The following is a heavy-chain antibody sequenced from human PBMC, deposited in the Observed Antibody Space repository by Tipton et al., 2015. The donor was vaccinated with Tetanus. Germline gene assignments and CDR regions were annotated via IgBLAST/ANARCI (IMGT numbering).Heavy chain of an antibody. CDR1: GYTFDTYW. D-gene: IGHD6-6*01. J-gene: IGHJ4*02. Sequence: VQLVQSGAEVKKPGEPLKISCKCSGYTFDTYWIAWVRQMPGKGLEWMGIIYPGDSDTRYSPSFQGHVTMSADKSINTAYLQWSSLKASDTAMYFCARLHLRTYASSSGYWGQGTLVTVSS. CDR2: IYPGDSDT. V-gene: IGHV5-51*01. CDR3: ARLHLRTYASSSGY.